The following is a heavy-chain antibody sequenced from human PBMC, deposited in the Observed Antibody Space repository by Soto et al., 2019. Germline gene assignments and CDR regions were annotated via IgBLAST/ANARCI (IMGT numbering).Heavy chain of an antibody. CDR1: GFTFSSYG. J-gene: IGHJ4*02. CDR3: AREREDNWNYYNYFDY. Sequence: PGGSLRLSCAASGFTFSSYGMHWVRQAPGKGLEWVAVIWYDGSNKYYADSVKGRFTISRDNSKNTLYLQMNSLRAEDTAVYYCAREREDNWNYYNYFDYWGQGTLVTVSS. D-gene: IGHD1-7*01. V-gene: IGHV3-33*01. CDR2: IWYDGSNK.